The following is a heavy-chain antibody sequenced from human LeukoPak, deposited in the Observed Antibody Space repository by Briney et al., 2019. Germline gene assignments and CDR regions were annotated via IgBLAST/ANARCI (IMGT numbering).Heavy chain of an antibody. CDR2: INPSGVST. CDR3: ARDPLIRGYSYGYDY. V-gene: IGHV1-46*01. CDR1: GYTFTSYY. Sequence: GASVKVSCKASGYTFTSYYMHWVRQAPGQGLEWMGIINPSGVSTIYAQKFQGRVTMTRDTSASTVYMELSSLRSEDTAVYYCARDPLIRGYSYGYDYWAQGTLVTVSS. J-gene: IGHJ4*02. D-gene: IGHD5-18*01.